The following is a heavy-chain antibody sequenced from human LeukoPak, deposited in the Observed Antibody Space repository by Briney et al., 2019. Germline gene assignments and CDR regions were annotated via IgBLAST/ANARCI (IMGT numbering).Heavy chain of an antibody. CDR2: ISAYNGNT. V-gene: IGHV1-18*01. CDR1: GYAFTSYG. J-gene: IGHJ4*02. D-gene: IGHD4-23*01. Sequence: ASVKVSCKASGYAFTSYGISWVRQAPGQGLEWMGWISAYNGNTNYAQKLQGRVTMTTDTSTSTAYMELRSLRSDDTAVYYCARTTTVVTPWADNDHWGQGTLVTVSS. CDR3: ARTTTVVTPWADNDH.